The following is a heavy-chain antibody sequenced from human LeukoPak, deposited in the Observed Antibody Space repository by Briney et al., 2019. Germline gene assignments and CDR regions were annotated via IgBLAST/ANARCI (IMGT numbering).Heavy chain of an antibody. CDR3: AEGVDPIAANTLAY. CDR2: LYSDGNT. D-gene: IGHD3-16*01. Sequence: GGSLRLSCAVSGVTAITNTMGCVRQAPGKGLEWVSVLYSDGNTKYADSVQGRFTISRDNSKNTLYLEMNSLSPDDTAVYYCAEGVDPIAANTLAYWGQGTLVTVSS. CDR1: GVTAITNT. J-gene: IGHJ4*02. V-gene: IGHV3-53*01.